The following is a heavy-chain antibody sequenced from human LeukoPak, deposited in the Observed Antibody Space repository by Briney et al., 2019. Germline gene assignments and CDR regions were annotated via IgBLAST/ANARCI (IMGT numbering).Heavy chain of an antibody. CDR3: SNGRGYRIED. CDR1: GGSMSSYF. J-gene: IGHJ4*02. Sequence: PSETLSLTCTVSGGSMSSYFWSWIRQPPGKGLEWIGYIHNSGDTMYNPSLEGRVTISVDTSKNEFSLKLNSVTTADTAVYHCSNGRGYRIEDWGQGTLVTVSS. V-gene: IGHV4-59*01. D-gene: IGHD6-13*01. CDR2: IHNSGDT.